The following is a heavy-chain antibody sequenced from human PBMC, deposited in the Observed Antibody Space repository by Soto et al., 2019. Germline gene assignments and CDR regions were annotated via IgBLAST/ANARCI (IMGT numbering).Heavy chain of an antibody. D-gene: IGHD3-22*01. J-gene: IGHJ6*02. Sequence: GESLKISCKGSGYSFTSYWIGWVRQMPGKGLGWMGIIYPGDSDTRYSPSFQGQVTISADKSISTAYLQWSSLKASDTAMYYCARRHDSSEDYYYYGMDVWGQGTTVTVSS. V-gene: IGHV5-51*01. CDR1: GYSFTSYW. CDR3: ARRHDSSEDYYYYGMDV. CDR2: IYPGDSDT.